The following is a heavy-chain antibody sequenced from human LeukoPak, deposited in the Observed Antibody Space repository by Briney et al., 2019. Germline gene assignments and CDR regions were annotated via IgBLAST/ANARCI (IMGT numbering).Heavy chain of an antibody. D-gene: IGHD1-26*01. CDR2: IIPIFGTA. J-gene: IGHJ5*02. V-gene: IGHV1-69*13. CDR1: GGTFSSYA. Sequence: SVKVSCKASGGTFSSYAISWARQAPGQGLEWMGGIIPIFGTANYAQKFQGRVTITADESTSTAYMELSSLRSEDTAVYYCARGVGAPYNWFDPWGQGTLVTVSS. CDR3: ARGVGAPYNWFDP.